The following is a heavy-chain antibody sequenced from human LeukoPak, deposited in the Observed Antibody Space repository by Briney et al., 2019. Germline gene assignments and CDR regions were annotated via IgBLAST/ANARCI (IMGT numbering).Heavy chain of an antibody. J-gene: IGHJ4*02. V-gene: IGHV3-48*02. Sequence: PGGSLRLSCAASGVTFSSYSMNCVRQAPGKGLEWLSYISRSSSTIYYADSVKGRFTISRDNAKISLYLQMNSLREEDTAVYYGVRVVPNSSRWYELFDYWGQGTLVAVSS. D-gene: IGHD6-13*01. CDR1: GVTFSSYS. CDR3: VRVVPNSSRWYELFDY. CDR2: ISRSSSTI.